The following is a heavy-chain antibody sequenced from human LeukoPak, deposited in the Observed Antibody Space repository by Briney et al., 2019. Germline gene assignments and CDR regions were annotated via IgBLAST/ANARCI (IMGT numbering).Heavy chain of an antibody. CDR1: RFTFSTYW. D-gene: IGHD5-24*01. CDR3: ARGTWATLYYYYMDV. Sequence: GGSLRLSCAASRFTFSTYWMHWVRQAPGKGLVWVSRINSDGSSTGYADSVKGRFTISRDNAKNTLYLQMNSLRAEDTAVYYCARGTWATLYYYYMDVWGKGTTVTVSS. J-gene: IGHJ6*03. CDR2: INSDGSST. V-gene: IGHV3-74*01.